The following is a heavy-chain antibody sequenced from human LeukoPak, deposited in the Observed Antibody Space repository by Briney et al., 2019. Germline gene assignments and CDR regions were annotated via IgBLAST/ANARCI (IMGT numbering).Heavy chain of an antibody. CDR2: ISSSTSYI. CDR3: ARERRGGSGTYYNPYPIDY. CDR1: GFNFSSYS. D-gene: IGHD3-10*01. Sequence: GGSLRLSCAASGFNFSSYSMNWVRQAPGKGLEWVSSISSSTSYIYYADSVKGRFTISRDNAKNSLYLQMNSLRAEDTAVYYCARERRGGSGTYYNPYPIDYWGQGTLVTVPS. V-gene: IGHV3-21*01. J-gene: IGHJ4*02.